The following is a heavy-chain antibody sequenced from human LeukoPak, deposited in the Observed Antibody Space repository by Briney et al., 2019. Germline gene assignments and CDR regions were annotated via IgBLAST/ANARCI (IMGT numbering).Heavy chain of an antibody. J-gene: IGHJ4*02. Sequence: GSLRLSCAASGFTFSSYAMHWVRQAPGKGLEYVSAISSNGGSTYYANSVKGRFTISRDNSKNTLYLQMGSLRAGDMAVYYCARDHYYDSSGYDYWGQGTLVTVSS. CDR2: ISSNGGST. CDR1: GFTFSSYA. D-gene: IGHD3-22*01. CDR3: ARDHYYDSSGYDY. V-gene: IGHV3-64*01.